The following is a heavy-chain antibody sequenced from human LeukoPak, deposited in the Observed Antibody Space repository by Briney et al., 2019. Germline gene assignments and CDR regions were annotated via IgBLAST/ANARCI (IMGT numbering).Heavy chain of an antibody. CDR1: GFTFSSFA. CDR3: VKRALTTAWIDN. D-gene: IGHD3-3*01. V-gene: IGHV3-64D*09. Sequence: GGSLRLSCSASGFTFSSFAIHWVRQAPGKGLEYVPAISPSGGSTFYPDSVKGRFTISRDNSKNTVYLQLSGLRAEDTAVYYCVKRALTTAWIDNWGQGTLVTVSS. CDR2: ISPSGGST. J-gene: IGHJ4*02.